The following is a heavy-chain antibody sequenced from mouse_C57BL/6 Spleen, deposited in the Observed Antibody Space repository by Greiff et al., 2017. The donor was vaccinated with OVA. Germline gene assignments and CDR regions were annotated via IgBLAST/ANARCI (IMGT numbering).Heavy chain of an antibody. Sequence: EVQLQESGPGLVKPSQSLSLTCSVTGYSITSGYYWNWIRQFPGNKLEWMGYISYDGSNNYNPSLKNRISITRDTSKNQFVLKLNSVTTEDTATYYCARVATVFDYWGQGTTLTVSS. V-gene: IGHV3-6*01. CDR3: ARVATVFDY. CDR1: GYSITSGYY. CDR2: ISYDGSN. D-gene: IGHD1-1*01. J-gene: IGHJ2*01.